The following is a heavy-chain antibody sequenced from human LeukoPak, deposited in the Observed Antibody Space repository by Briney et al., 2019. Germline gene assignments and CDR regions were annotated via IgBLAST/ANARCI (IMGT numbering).Heavy chain of an antibody. Sequence: ASAKVSCKASGGTFSSYAISWVRQAPGQGLEWMGWISGYSGNTNYAQKFQGRVTMTTDTSTSTGYMELRSLRSDDTAVYYCARDGPYFAGDLDYWGQGTLVTVSS. V-gene: IGHV1-18*01. J-gene: IGHJ4*02. CDR2: ISGYSGNT. CDR1: GGTFSSYA. CDR3: ARDGPYFAGDLDY. D-gene: IGHD3-9*01.